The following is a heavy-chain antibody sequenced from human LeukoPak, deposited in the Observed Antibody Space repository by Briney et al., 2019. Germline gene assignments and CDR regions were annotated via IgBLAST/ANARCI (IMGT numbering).Heavy chain of an antibody. J-gene: IGHJ4*02. CDR1: GYTFTSYA. D-gene: IGHD3-10*01. CDR3: ARVLGLTMVRGVIRGWYFDY. Sequence: ASVKVSCKASGYTFTSYAMNWVRQAPGQGLEWMGWISAYNGNTNYAQKLQGRVTMTTDTSTSTAYMELRSLRSDDTAVYYCARVLGLTMVRGVIRGWYFDYWGQGTLVTVSS. CDR2: ISAYNGNT. V-gene: IGHV1-18*01.